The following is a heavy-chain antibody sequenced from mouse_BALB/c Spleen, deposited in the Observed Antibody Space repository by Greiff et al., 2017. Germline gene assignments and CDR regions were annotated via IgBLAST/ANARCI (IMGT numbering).Heavy chain of an antibody. CDR3: TRGGYDDDMDY. CDR1: GFTFSSYT. J-gene: IGHJ4*01. V-gene: IGHV5-6-4*01. CDR2: ISSGGSYT. Sequence: EVKVVESGGGLVKPGGSLKLSCAASGFTFSSYTMSWVRQTPEKRLEWVATISSGGSYTYYPDSVKGRFTISRDNAKNTLYLQMSSLKSEDTAMYYCTRGGYDDDMDYWGQGTSVTVSS. D-gene: IGHD2-2*01.